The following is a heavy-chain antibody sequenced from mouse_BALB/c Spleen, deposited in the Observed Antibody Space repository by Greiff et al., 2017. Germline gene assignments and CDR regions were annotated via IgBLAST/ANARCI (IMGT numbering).Heavy chain of an antibody. V-gene: IGHV10S3*01. D-gene: IGHD2-4*01. Sequence: GGGLVQPKGSLKLSCAASGFTFNTNAMNWVRQAPGKGLEWVARIRSKSNNYATYYADSVKDRFTISRDDSQSMLYLQMNNLKTEDTAMYYCVRGLRHWFAYWGQGTLVTVSA. J-gene: IGHJ3*01. CDR1: GFTFNTNA. CDR2: IRSKSNNYAT. CDR3: VRGLRHWFAY.